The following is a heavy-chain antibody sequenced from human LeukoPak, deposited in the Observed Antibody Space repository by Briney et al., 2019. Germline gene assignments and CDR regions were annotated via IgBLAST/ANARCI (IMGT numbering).Heavy chain of an antibody. Sequence: GGSLRLSCAASGFTFSSYGMHWVRQAPGKGLEWVAVISYDGSNKYYADSVKGRFTISRDNSKNTVSLQMNSLKVEDTAVYYCARVKGQSLDYWGQGALVTVSS. CDR2: ISYDGSNK. J-gene: IGHJ4*02. CDR3: ARVKGQSLDY. CDR1: GFTFSSYG. V-gene: IGHV3-30*03.